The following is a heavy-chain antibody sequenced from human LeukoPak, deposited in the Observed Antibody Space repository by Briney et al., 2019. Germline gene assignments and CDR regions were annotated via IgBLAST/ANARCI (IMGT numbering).Heavy chain of an antibody. Sequence: GESLKTSCKGSGYTFTTYWIGWVHQMPGKGLEWMGIISPGDSDTRYSPSFQGQVTISADKSIRTAYLQWSSLKASDTAMYYCARRYCSSTFCHGAFDIWGQGTVVTVSS. V-gene: IGHV5-51*07. D-gene: IGHD2-2*01. CDR3: ARRYCSSTFCHGAFDI. CDR1: GYTFTTYW. CDR2: ISPGDSDT. J-gene: IGHJ3*02.